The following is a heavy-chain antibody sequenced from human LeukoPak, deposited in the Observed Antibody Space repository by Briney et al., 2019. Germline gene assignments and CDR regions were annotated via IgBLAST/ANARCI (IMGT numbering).Heavy chain of an antibody. D-gene: IGHD3-10*01. Sequence: GGSLRLSCVASGFTFSDYYMTWIRQAPGKGLEWVSHISGDGIHTNYADSVKGRFTISRDNAKNSLFLQVNSLRVEDTAVYYRARPLGPGSGWFDPWGQGTLVTVSS. CDR3: ARPLGPGSGWFDP. CDR1: GFTFSDYY. V-gene: IGHV3-11*06. J-gene: IGHJ5*02. CDR2: ISGDGIHT.